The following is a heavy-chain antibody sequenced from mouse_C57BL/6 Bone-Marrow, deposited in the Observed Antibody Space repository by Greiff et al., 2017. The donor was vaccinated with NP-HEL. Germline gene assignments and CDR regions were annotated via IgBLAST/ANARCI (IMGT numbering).Heavy chain of an antibody. CDR1: GYSFTSGYY. V-gene: IGHV3-6*01. D-gene: IGHD4-1*01. CDR3: ASNWDRFAD. CDR2: ISSDGST. Sequence: EVKLQQPGPGLVKPSPSLSLTCSATGYSFTSGYYWNWIRQFPGNLLEWMGYISSDGSTNYNPSLKNRTSITRDTSKNQIILKLNSVATEDTATYCCASNWDRFADWGQGTLVTVSA. J-gene: IGHJ3*01.